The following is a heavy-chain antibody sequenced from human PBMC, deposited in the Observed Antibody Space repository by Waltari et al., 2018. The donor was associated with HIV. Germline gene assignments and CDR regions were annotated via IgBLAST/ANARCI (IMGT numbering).Heavy chain of an antibody. CDR2: FDPKNGKP. V-gene: IGHV1-24*01. J-gene: IGHJ1*01. CDR3: VTLYKQSPLYSNF. Sequence: QVHLIQSAFDMKRPGAPGTIACKFSGYPLSTCSMQWVRQGPGHRLEWMGGFDPKNGKPVYSQRFWGRVSLAEDTSEDTAYLELNRLTSDDTAVYYCVTLYKQSPLYSNFWGQGTLVTVSP. CDR1: GYPLSTCS. D-gene: IGHD2-15*01.